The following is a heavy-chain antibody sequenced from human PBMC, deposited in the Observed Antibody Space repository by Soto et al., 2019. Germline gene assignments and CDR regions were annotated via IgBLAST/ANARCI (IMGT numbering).Heavy chain of an antibody. D-gene: IGHD1-26*01. J-gene: IGHJ4*02. V-gene: IGHV3-30-3*01. CDR2: ISYDGSHK. CDR1: GFTFSRYA. Sequence: QVQLVESGGGAVQPGRSLRLSCAASGFTFSRYAMHWVRQPPCKGLAWVAVISYDGSHKYYTDSVKGRFTISRDSSKNTLYLQMNSLRVEDTALYYCARGPSATYYSNFGHWGQGTLVTVSS. CDR3: ARGPSATYYSNFGH.